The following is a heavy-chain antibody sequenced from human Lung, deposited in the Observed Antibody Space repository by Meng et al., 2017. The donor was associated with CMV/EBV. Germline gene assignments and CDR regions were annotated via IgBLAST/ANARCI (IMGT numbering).Heavy chain of an antibody. D-gene: IGHD3-10*01. CDR1: GGSISSGGYY. CDR3: ARASYGSGSPLGESWFDP. Sequence: GPARVKPFPLLSLTFTCSGGSISSGGYYWSWIRQHPGKGLEWIGYIHSSGSTYDNPSLRSRLTISVDTSKNQFSLKLSSVTAADTAVYYCARASYGSGSPLGESWFDPWGRNPGHRLL. J-gene: IGHJ5*02. V-gene: IGHV4-31*03. CDR2: IHSSGST.